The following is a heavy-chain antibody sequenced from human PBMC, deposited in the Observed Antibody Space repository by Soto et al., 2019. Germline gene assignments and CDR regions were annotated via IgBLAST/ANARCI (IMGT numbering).Heavy chain of an antibody. V-gene: IGHV4-4*09. D-gene: IGHD6-13*01. CDR1: GGSMSGYY. Sequence: AETLSLTCSVSGGSMSGYYCICIRHTPGQGLEWLGFIYFSGSTRYNPSLMSRLTISLDKSKRQFSMSLSSVTAADTAVYYCARSVATPGTNIDFWGQGTLVTVSS. J-gene: IGHJ4*02. CDR2: IYFSGST. CDR3: ARSVATPGTNIDF.